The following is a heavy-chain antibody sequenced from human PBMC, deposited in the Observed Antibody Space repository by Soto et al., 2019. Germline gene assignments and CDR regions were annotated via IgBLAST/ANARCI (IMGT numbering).Heavy chain of an antibody. J-gene: IGHJ4*02. D-gene: IGHD5-12*01. V-gene: IGHV3-21*01. Sequence: GGSLRLSCAASGFTFSSYSMNWVRQAPGKGLEWVSSISSSSSYIYYADSVKGRFTISRDNAKNSLYLQMNSLRAEDTAVYYCASKVARSYYFHYWGKGTPVTVSS. CDR2: ISSSSSYI. CDR3: ASKVARSYYFHY. CDR1: GFTFSSYS.